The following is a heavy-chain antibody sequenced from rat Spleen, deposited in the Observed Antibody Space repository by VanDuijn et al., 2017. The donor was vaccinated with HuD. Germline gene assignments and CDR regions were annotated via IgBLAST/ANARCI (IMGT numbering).Heavy chain of an antibody. V-gene: IGHV2-13*01. J-gene: IGHJ3*01. D-gene: IGHD1-7*01. CDR1: GLSFSNYD. CDR3: TRDDYRGWFAY. CDR2: IWGNGNT. Sequence: VQLVESGGGLVQPGRSMKLSCAASGLSFSNYDMAWVRQAPTKGLEWMGVIWGNGNTNYNSALKPRLSISRDTSKSQVFLKMNSLQTEDTAIYYCTRDDYRGWFAYWGQGTLVTVSS.